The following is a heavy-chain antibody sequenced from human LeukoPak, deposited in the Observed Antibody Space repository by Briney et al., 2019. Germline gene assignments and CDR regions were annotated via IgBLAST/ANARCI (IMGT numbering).Heavy chain of an antibody. CDR2: IYPSRIT. V-gene: IGHV4-61*02. D-gene: IGHD3-3*01. J-gene: IGHJ6*03. CDR1: GGSIWSGSDN. Sequence: PSETLSLTCTVSGGSIWSGSDNWSWVRQPAGKGVGWIERIYPSRITNYNPSLKSRVTISVDTSKNQFSLKLSSVTAADTAVYYCARDLTIFGVVPHLYMDVWGKGTTVTVSS. CDR3: ARDLTIFGVVPHLYMDV.